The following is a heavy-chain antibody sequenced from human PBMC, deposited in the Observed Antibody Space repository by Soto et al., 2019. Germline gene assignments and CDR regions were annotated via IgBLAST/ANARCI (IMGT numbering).Heavy chain of an antibody. D-gene: IGHD6-13*01. V-gene: IGHV4-61*08. J-gene: IGHJ4*02. CDR1: GYSINSDDY. Sequence: PSETLSLTCTVSGYSINSDDYWSWVRQPPGKGLEWIGYVHYSGATNSNPSLKSRVTISADTSKNQFSLKVVSVTPSDTAVYFCARDLSGGSSWYEFDSWGPGIRVTVSS. CDR2: VHYSGAT. CDR3: ARDLSGGSSWYEFDS.